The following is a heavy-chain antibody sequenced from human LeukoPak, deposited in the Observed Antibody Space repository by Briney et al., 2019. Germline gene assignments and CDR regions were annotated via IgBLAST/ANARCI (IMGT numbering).Heavy chain of an antibody. Sequence: PSETLSLTCTVSGGSISGTYYWSWIRQPPEKGLEWIGYIHYSGATNYNPSLKSRVSISIDTPRNQFSLSLSSVTAADTAVYYCAREDPLTAHFDYWGQGTLVTVSS. CDR2: IHYSGAT. CDR1: GGSISGTYY. D-gene: IGHD2-21*02. CDR3: AREDPLTAHFDY. J-gene: IGHJ4*02. V-gene: IGHV4-61*01.